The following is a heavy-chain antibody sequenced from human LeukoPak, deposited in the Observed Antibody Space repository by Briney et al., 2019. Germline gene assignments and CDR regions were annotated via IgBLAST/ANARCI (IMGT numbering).Heavy chain of an antibody. V-gene: IGHV4-34*01. D-gene: IGHD6-19*01. CDR1: GGSFSGYY. J-gene: IGHJ6*03. Sequence: PSETLSLTCAVYGGSFSGYYWSWIRQPPGKGPEWIGEINHSGSTNYNPSLKSRVTISVDTSKNQFSLKLSSVTAADTAVYYCASSSVAGYYMDVWGKGTTVTISS. CDR3: ASSSVAGYYMDV. CDR2: INHSGST.